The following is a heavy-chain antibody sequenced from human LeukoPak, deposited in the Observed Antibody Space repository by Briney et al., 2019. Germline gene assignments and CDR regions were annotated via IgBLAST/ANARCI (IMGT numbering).Heavy chain of an antibody. Sequence: PGGSLRLSCAASGFTFSSYWMHWVRQAPGKGLVWVSRINSDGSSKRYADSVKGRFTISRDNAKSSLYLQMNSLRAEDTAVYYCARHRSPAGFDPWGQGTLVTVSS. V-gene: IGHV3-74*01. CDR2: INSDGSSK. J-gene: IGHJ5*02. CDR1: GFTFSSYW. CDR3: ARHRSPAGFDP.